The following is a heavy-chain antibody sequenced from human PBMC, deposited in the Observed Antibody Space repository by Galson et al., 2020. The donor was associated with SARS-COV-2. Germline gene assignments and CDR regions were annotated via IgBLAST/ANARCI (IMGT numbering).Heavy chain of an antibody. CDR3: LRESYSSGWPLDY. Sequence: GESLKIYCEASGFTFSSYSMNWVRQAPGKGLEWVSSISSSGTYIYYADSVKGRFTISRDNAKNSLYLQMNSLRAEDTAVYYCLRESYSSGWPLDYWGQGTLVTVSS. D-gene: IGHD6-19*01. V-gene: IGHV3-21*01. CDR2: ISSSGTYI. CDR1: GFTFSSYS. J-gene: IGHJ4*02.